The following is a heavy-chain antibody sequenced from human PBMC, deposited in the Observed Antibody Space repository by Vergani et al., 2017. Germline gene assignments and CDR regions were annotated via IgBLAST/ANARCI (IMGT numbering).Heavy chain of an antibody. D-gene: IGHD2-15*01. J-gene: IGHJ6*02. Sequence: EVQLVESGGGLVKLGGSLRLSCAASGFTFSHACMCWVRQAPGTGLEWDGRIKSKTDGRTKDYAAPVKGRVTILRDYSKNTVYLRMNSRKTEDTAVYYCTTSGCGGGSCYSVYYYYGMDVWGQGTTVTVSS. CDR3: TTSGCGGGSCYSVYYYYGMDV. V-gene: IGHV3-15*01. CDR1: GFTFSHAC. CDR2: IKSKTDGRTK.